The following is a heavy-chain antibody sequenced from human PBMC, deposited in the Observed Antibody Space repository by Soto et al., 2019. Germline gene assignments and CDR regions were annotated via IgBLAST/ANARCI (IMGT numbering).Heavy chain of an antibody. D-gene: IGHD5-18*01. J-gene: IGHJ4*02. CDR1: GGSISSSSYY. CDR3: ARHSTAMVDLDY. CDR2: IYYSGST. Sequence: QLQLQESGPGLVKPSETLSLTCTVSGGSISSSSYYWGWIRQPPGKGLEWIGSIYYSGSTYYNPSLKSRVTISVDTSKNQFSLKLSSVTAADTAVYYCARHSTAMVDLDYWGQGTLVTVSS. V-gene: IGHV4-39*01.